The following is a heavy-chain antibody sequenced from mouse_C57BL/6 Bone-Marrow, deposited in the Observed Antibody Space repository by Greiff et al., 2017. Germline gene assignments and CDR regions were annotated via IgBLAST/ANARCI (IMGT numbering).Heavy chain of an antibody. V-gene: IGHV1-50*01. Sequence: QVQLQQSGAELVKPGASVKLSCKASGYTFTSYWMQWVKQRPGQGLEWIGEIDPSDSYTNYNQKFKGKATLTVDTSSSTAYMQLSSLTSEDSAVYYCAMKGNYGNYAMDYWGQGTSVTVSS. CDR2: IDPSDSYT. D-gene: IGHD1-1*01. CDR1: GYTFTSYW. CDR3: AMKGNYGNYAMDY. J-gene: IGHJ4*01.